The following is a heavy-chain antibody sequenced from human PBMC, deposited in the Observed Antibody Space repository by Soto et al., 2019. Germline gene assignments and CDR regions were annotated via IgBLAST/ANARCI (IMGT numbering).Heavy chain of an antibody. CDR2: INHSGST. Sequence: SETLSLTCAVYGGSFSGYYWSWIRQPPGKGLEWIGEINHSGSTNYSPSLKSRVTISVDTSKNQFSLKLSSVTAADTAVYYCARGRVSSSYLNWSDPWGQGTLVTVSS. CDR3: ARGRVSSSYLNWSDP. V-gene: IGHV4-34*01. J-gene: IGHJ5*02. D-gene: IGHD6-6*01. CDR1: GGSFSGYY.